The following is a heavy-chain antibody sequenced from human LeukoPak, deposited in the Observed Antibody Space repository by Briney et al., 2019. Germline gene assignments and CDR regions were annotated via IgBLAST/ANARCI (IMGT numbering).Heavy chain of an antibody. CDR3: ARDLPDYGDYGGWFDP. CDR2: ISAYNGNT. D-gene: IGHD4-17*01. V-gene: IGHV1-18*01. J-gene: IGHJ5*02. Sequence: ASVKVSCKASGYTFTSYGISWVRQAPGQGLEWMGWISAYNGNTNYAQKLQGRVTMTTDTSTSTAYMELRSLRSDDTAVYYCARDLPDYGDYGGWFDPWGQGTLVTVSS. CDR1: GYTFTSYG.